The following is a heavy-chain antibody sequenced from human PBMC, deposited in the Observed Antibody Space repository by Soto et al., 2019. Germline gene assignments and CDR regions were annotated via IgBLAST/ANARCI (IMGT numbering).Heavy chain of an antibody. V-gene: IGHV1-46*01. J-gene: IGHJ4*02. CDR1: GYTFTNYH. CDR3: AREVLIDLNYFDY. Sequence: ASVKVSCKASGYTFTNYHIHWVRQAPEDGLEWMGRINPSGGTTIYAQKFHGRVTMTRDTSTSTVYMELSSLRSEDTAVYYCAREVLIDLNYFDYWGLGALVTVSS. D-gene: IGHD2-21*01. CDR2: INPSGGTT.